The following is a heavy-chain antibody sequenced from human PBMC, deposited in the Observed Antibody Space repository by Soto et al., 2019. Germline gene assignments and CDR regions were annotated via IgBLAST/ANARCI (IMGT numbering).Heavy chain of an antibody. J-gene: IGHJ6*02. CDR2: IIPIFGTA. D-gene: IGHD6-13*01. CDR3: ARIKAAGTDDYYYYGMDV. CDR1: GGTFSSYA. V-gene: IGHV1-69*13. Sequence: GASVKVSCKASGGTFSSYAISWVRQAPGQGLEWMGGIIPIFGTANYAQKFQGRVTITADESTSTAYMELSSLRSEDTAVYYCARIKAAGTDDYYYYGMDVWGQGTTVTVSS.